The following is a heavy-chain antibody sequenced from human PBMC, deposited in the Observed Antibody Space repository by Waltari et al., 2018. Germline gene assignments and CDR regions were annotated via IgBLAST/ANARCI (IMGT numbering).Heavy chain of an antibody. D-gene: IGHD1-20*01. J-gene: IGHJ4*02. CDR1: GFTFSSYS. CDR3: ARDPAITAPSDY. Sequence: EVQLVASGGGLVKPGGSLRLSCAASGFTFSSYSMNWVRQAPGKGLEWVSSISGSSTYIYYADSVKGRFTISRDNAKKSLYLQMNSLRAEDTAVYYCARDPAITAPSDYWGQGTLVTVSS. CDR2: ISGSSTYI. V-gene: IGHV3-21*01.